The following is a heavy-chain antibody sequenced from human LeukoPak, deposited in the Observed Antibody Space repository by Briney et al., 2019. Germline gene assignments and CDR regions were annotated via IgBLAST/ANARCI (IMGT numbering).Heavy chain of an antibody. V-gene: IGHV3-23*01. Sequence: GGSLRLSCAASGFTFSSYAMSWVRQAPGKGLEWVSAISGSGGSTYYADSVKGRFTTSRDNSKNTLYLQMNSLRAEDTAVYYCAKGPYFYGLGSYPDYWGQGTLVTVSS. D-gene: IGHD3-10*01. J-gene: IGHJ4*02. CDR3: AKGPYFYGLGSYPDY. CDR1: GFTFSSYA. CDR2: ISGSGGST.